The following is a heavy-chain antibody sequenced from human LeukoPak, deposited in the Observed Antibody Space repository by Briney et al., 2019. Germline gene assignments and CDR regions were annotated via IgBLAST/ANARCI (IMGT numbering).Heavy chain of an antibody. CDR2: INAGNGDDT. CDR1: GYAFPHYG. Sequence: ASVKVSCKASGYAFPHYGVQWVRQAPGQTLEGMGWINAGNGDDTKYSQKFQARLTMTTHTSATTVYMALNSLRSEDTGVYYCARSGSNWSCDSWGQGTLVTVSS. CDR3: ARSGSNWSCDS. D-gene: IGHD6-13*01. V-gene: IGHV1-3*01. J-gene: IGHJ4*02.